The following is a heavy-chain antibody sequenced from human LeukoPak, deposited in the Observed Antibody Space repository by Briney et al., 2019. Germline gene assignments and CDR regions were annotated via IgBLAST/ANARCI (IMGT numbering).Heavy chain of an antibody. CDR2: IKQDGSEK. V-gene: IGHV3-7*01. Sequence: GGSLRLSCAASGFTFSSYSMNWVRQAPGKGLEWVANIKQDGSEKYYVDSVKGRFTISRDNAKNSLYLQMNSLRAEDTAVYYCARVGSHSGSLSLIKRNYYYYYYMDVWGKGTTVTISS. J-gene: IGHJ6*03. CDR3: ARVGSHSGSLSLIKRNYYYYYYMDV. CDR1: GFTFSSYS. D-gene: IGHD3-10*01.